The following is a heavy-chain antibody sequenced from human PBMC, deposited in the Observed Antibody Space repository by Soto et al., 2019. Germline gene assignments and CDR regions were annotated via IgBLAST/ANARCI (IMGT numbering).Heavy chain of an antibody. CDR3: ASAPYYDILTGYYYFDY. Sequence: PSETLSLTCTVSGGSISNYYWTWIRQPPGKGLEWIGYIYYSGSTNYNPSLKSRVTISVDTSKNQFSLKLSSVTAADTAVYYCASAPYYDILTGYYYFDYWGQGTLVTVSS. D-gene: IGHD3-9*01. J-gene: IGHJ4*02. CDR1: GGSISNYY. CDR2: IYYSGST. V-gene: IGHV4-59*08.